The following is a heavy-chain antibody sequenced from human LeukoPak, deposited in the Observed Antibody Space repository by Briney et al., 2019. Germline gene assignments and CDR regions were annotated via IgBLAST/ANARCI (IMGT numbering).Heavy chain of an antibody. J-gene: IGHJ2*01. CDR1: GGSISSYY. V-gene: IGHV4-59*01. Sequence: SETLSLTCTVSGGSISSYYWRWIRQPPGKGLEWIGYIYYSGSTNYNPSLKSRVTISVDTSKNQFSLKLSSVTAADTAVYYCARGRRDGYNPYWYFDLWGRGTLVTVSS. D-gene: IGHD5-24*01. CDR3: ARGRRDGYNPYWYFDL. CDR2: IYYSGST.